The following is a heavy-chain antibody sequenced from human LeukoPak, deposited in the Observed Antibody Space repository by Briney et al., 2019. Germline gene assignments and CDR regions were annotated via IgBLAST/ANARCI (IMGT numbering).Heavy chain of an antibody. V-gene: IGHV1-69*06. CDR3: ARDALRYFDWVYY. CDR2: IIPIFGTA. D-gene: IGHD3-9*01. Sequence: SVPVSCKASGGTFSSYAISWVRQAPGQGLAWMGGIIPIFGTANYAQKFQGRVTITADKSTSTACMELSSLRSEDTAVYDCARDALRYFDWVYYWGQGTLVTVSS. CDR1: GGTFSSYA. J-gene: IGHJ4*02.